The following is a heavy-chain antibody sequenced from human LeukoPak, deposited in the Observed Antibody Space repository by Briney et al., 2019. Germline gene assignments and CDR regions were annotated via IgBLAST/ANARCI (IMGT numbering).Heavy chain of an antibody. J-gene: IGHJ4*02. Sequence: GGTLRLSCAASGFTLSGFAMSWIRQAPGKGLVWVSRINSDGSSTSYADSVKGRFTISRDNAKNTLYLQMNSLRAEDTAVYYCARDRFAILTGYYNRDMDYWGQGTLVTVSS. CDR2: INSDGSST. CDR1: GFTLSGFA. CDR3: ARDRFAILTGYYNRDMDY. V-gene: IGHV3-74*01. D-gene: IGHD3-9*01.